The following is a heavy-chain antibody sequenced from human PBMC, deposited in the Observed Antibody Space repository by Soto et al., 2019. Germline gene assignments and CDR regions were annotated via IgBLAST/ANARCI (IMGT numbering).Heavy chain of an antibody. D-gene: IGHD2-21*01. CDR2: INPSGGTT. J-gene: IGHJ4*02. CDR3: AREVLIDLNYFDY. CDR1: GYTFTSYY. V-gene: IGHV1-46*01. Sequence: ASVKVSCKASGYTFTSYYMHWVRQAPEDGLEWMGRINPSGGTTIYAQKFHGRVTMTRDTSTSTVYMELSSLRSEDTAVYYCAREVLIDLNYFDYWGQGALVTVSS.